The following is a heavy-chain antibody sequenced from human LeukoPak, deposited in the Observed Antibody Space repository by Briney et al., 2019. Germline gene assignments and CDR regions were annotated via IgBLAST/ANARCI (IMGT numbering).Heavy chain of an antibody. V-gene: IGHV3-23*01. CDR3: AKEEGYYYDSGGYYVEYFQH. D-gene: IGHD3-22*01. CDR1: GFTVSSHF. Sequence: PGGSLRLSCAASGFTVSSHFMSWVRQAPGKGLEWVSAISGSGGTTYYADSVKGRFTFSRDNSKNTLYLQMNSLRAEDTAVYYCAKEEGYYYDSGGYYVEYFQHWGQGTLVTVSS. CDR2: ISGSGGTT. J-gene: IGHJ1*01.